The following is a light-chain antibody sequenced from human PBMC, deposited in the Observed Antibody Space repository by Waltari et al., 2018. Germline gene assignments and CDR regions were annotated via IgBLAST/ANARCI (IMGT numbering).Light chain of an antibody. CDR1: DSDIGGYDS. CDR3: SSYAGSNTLV. CDR2: VVN. V-gene: IGLV2-11*01. J-gene: IGLJ1*01. Sequence: QAALTQPRSVSGSPGQSVSISCSGSDSDIGGYDSVSWYHSLPGTAPKLMVFVVNKRPSGVSDRFSGSRSGNTASLTISGLRAEDEADYYCSSYAGSNTLVFGTGTRLTVL.